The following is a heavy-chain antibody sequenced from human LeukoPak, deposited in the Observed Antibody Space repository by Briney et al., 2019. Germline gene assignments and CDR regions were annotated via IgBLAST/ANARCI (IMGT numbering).Heavy chain of an antibody. V-gene: IGHV3-49*05. D-gene: IGHD6-19*01. CDR2: IRRKLDGGTA. CDR3: SRSSGWLSVY. Sequence: KSGGSLRLSCTASGFTFGDYLMSWFRQAPGKGLEWIGFIRRKLDGGTAEYAASVKGRFTISRDDSTSIAYLQMNSLKTEDTAVYYCSRSSGWLSVYWSQGTLVTVSS. J-gene: IGHJ4*02. CDR1: GFTFGDYL.